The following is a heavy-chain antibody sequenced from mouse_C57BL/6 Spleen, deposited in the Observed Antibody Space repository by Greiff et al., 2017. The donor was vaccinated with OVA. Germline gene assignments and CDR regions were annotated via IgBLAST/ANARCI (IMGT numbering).Heavy chain of an antibody. Sequence: EVQLVESGPGLVKPSQSLSLTCSVTGYSITSGYYWNWIRQFPGNKLEWMGYISYDGSNNYNPSLKNRISITRDTSKNQCFLKLNSVTTEDTATYYCAREETSLDYWGQGTTLTVSS. CDR2: ISYDGSN. J-gene: IGHJ2*01. CDR3: AREETSLDY. V-gene: IGHV3-6*01. CDR1: GYSITSGYY.